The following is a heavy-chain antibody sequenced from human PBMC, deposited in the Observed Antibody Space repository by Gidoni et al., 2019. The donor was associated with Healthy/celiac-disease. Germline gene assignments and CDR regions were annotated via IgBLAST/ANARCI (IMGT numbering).Heavy chain of an antibody. CDR1: GYTFTSYG. Sequence: QVQLVLSGAEVKKPGASVQVSCKASGYTFTSYGISWVRQAPGQGLEWMGWISAYNGNTNYAQKLQGRVTMTTDTSTSTAYMELRSLRSDDTAVYYCARFDKQLVLNYYYGMDVWGQGTTVTVSS. D-gene: IGHD6-13*01. CDR3: ARFDKQLVLNYYYGMDV. J-gene: IGHJ6*02. CDR2: ISAYNGNT. V-gene: IGHV1-18*01.